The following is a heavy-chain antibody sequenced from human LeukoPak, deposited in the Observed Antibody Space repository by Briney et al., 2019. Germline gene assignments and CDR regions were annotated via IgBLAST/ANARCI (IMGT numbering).Heavy chain of an antibody. CDR1: GFTFSSFG. D-gene: IGHD6-13*01. CDR3: ASPAVYSSSWYYFDY. J-gene: IGHJ4*02. Sequence: GGSLRLSCVASGFTFSSFGMHWVRRAPGKGLEWVAVISYDGSSKYYADSVKGRFTISRDNSKNTLYLQMNSLRAEDTAVYYCASPAVYSSSWYYFDYWGQGTLVTVSS. CDR2: ISYDGSSK. V-gene: IGHV3-30*03.